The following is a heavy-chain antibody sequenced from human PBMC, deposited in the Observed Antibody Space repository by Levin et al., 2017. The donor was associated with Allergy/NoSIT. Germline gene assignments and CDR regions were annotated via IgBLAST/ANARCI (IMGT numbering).Heavy chain of an antibody. D-gene: IGHD3-22*01. CDR3: ARGGYDRSGYYFHYNGTDV. Sequence: ASVKVSCKASGDTFSTSYMHWVRQAPGQGLEWMGIINPSGVSTTYAEKFQGRVTMTRDTSTSTVYMELSGLRSEDTAVYYCARGGYDRSGYYFHYNGTDVWGQGTTVTVSS. J-gene: IGHJ6*02. CDR2: INPSGVST. CDR1: GDTFSTSY. V-gene: IGHV1-46*01.